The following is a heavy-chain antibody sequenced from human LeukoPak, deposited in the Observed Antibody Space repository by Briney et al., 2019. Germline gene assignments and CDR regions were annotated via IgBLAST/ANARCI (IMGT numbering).Heavy chain of an antibody. CDR2: IYSGGST. J-gene: IGHJ4*02. V-gene: IGHV3-53*05. Sequence: GGSLRLSCAASGFTVSSNYMSWVRQAPGKGLEWVSIIYSGGSTYYADSVKGRFTISRDNSKNTLYLQMNSLRAEDTAVYYCAKGAGYSYGYEVDYWGQGTLVTVSS. CDR1: GFTVSSNY. CDR3: AKGAGYSYGYEVDY. D-gene: IGHD5-18*01.